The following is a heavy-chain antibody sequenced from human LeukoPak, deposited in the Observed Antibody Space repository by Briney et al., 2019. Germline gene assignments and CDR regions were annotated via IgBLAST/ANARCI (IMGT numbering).Heavy chain of an antibody. D-gene: IGHD6-13*01. V-gene: IGHV3-48*01. CDR3: ARGFSNSWGAFDI. CDR1: GFTFSGYS. J-gene: IGHJ3*02. Sequence: GGSLRLSCAASGFTFSGYSMNWVRQAPGKGLEWLSYIGTTSNTIYTADSVKGRLTISRDNAKNTLYLQMNSLRAQDTAVYYCARGFSNSWGAFDIWGQGTLVTVSS. CDR2: IGTTSNTI.